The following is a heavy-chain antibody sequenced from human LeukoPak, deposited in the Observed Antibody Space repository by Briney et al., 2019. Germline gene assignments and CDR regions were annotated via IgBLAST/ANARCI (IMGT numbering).Heavy chain of an antibody. CDR2: IYYSGST. CDR3: ARGRPFDP. J-gene: IGHJ5*02. V-gene: IGHV4-39*07. CDR1: GGSISSSSYY. Sequence: PPETLSLTCTVSGGSISSSSYYWGWIRQPPGKGLEWIGSIYYSGSTYYNPSLKSQVTISVDTSKNQFSLKLSAVTAADTAVYYWARGRPFDPWGQGTLVTVSS.